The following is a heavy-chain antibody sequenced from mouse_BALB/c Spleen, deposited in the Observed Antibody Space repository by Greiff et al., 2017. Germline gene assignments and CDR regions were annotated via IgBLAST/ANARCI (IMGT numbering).Heavy chain of an antibody. Sequence: DVMLVESGGGLVKPGGSLKLSCAASGFTFSSYAMSWVRQTPEKRLEWVASISSGGSTYYPDSVKGRFTISRDNARNILYLQMSSLRSEDTAMYYCAVYYDYDPAWFAYWGQGTLVTVSA. J-gene: IGHJ3*01. CDR1: GFTFSSYA. CDR2: ISSGGST. V-gene: IGHV5-6-5*01. CDR3: AVYYDYDPAWFAY. D-gene: IGHD2-4*01.